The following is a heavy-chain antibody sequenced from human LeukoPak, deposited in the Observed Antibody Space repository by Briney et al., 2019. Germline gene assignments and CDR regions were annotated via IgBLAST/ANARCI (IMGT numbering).Heavy chain of an antibody. V-gene: IGHV1-18*01. CDR3: AMTTVVTVSFDY. Sequence: GASVKVSCKASGYTFTSYAMHWVRQAPGQGLEWMGWISAYNGNTNYAQKLQGRVTMTTDTSTSTAYMELRSLRSDDTAVYYCAMTTVVTVSFDYWGQGTLVTVSS. J-gene: IGHJ4*02. CDR1: GYTFTSYA. D-gene: IGHD4-23*01. CDR2: ISAYNGNT.